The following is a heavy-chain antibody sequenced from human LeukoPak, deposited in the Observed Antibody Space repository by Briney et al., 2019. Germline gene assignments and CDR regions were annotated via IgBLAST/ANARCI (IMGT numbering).Heavy chain of an antibody. V-gene: IGHV4-59*01. CDR1: GGSISSYY. D-gene: IGHD1-26*01. Sequence: SETLSLTCTVSGGSISSYYWSWIRQPPGKGLEWIGYIYYSGSTNYNPSLKSRVTISEDTSKNQFSLKLSSVTAADTAVYYCARSGVGIGRELLFDYWGQGTLVTVSS. CDR3: ARSGVGIGRELLFDY. J-gene: IGHJ4*02. CDR2: IYYSGST.